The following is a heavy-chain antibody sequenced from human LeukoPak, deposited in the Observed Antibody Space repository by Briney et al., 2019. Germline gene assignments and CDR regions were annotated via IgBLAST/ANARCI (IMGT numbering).Heavy chain of an antibody. CDR1: GYTFTGYY. V-gene: IGHV1-2*02. J-gene: IGHJ6*03. CDR2: INPNSGGT. D-gene: IGHD1-26*01. CDR3: ATTLQPYSGSFLYYYYYMDV. Sequence: ASVKVSCKASGYTFTGYYMHWVRQAPGQGLEWMGWINPNSGGTNYAQKFQGRVTMTRDTSISTAYMELSSLRSEDTAVYYCATTLQPYSGSFLYYYYYMDVWGKGTTVTISS.